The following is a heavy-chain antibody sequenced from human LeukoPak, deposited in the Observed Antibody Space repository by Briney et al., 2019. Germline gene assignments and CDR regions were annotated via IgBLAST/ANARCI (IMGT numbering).Heavy chain of an antibody. Sequence: PGGSLRLSCAASGFTFSSYSMNWVRQAPGKGLEWVSYISSSSSTIYYADSVKGRFTISRDNSKNTLYLQMNSLRAEDTAVYYCANAPNVSRWELRPTPFDIWGQGTMVTVSS. V-gene: IGHV3-48*01. CDR2: ISSSSSTI. CDR1: GFTFSSYS. J-gene: IGHJ3*02. D-gene: IGHD1-26*01. CDR3: ANAPNVSRWELRPTPFDI.